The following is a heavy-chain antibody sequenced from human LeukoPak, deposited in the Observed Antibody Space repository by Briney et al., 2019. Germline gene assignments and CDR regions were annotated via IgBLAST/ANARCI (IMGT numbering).Heavy chain of an antibody. V-gene: IGHV4-39*07. CDR3: ARGGNYWPQWWFDP. CDR1: GGSISSSSYY. Sequence: PSETLSLTCTVSGGSISSSSYYWGWIRQPPGKGLEWIGSIYYSGSTYYNPSLKSRVTISVDTSKNQFSLKLNSVTPADTVVYYCARGGNYWPQWWFDPWGRGTLVSVSS. CDR2: IYYSGST. D-gene: IGHD1-26*01. J-gene: IGHJ5*02.